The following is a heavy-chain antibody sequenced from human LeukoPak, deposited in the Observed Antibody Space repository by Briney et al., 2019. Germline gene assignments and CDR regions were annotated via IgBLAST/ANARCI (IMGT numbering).Heavy chain of an antibody. Sequence: GGSLRLSCAASGFSVNSDYMTWVRQAPGKGLDWVSVLYSSGTTVYADSVRGRFTISRDNSKNTLYLQMNSLKAEDTAVYYCARDRSRDSVVWFDPWGQGTLVTVSS. V-gene: IGHV3-66*01. J-gene: IGHJ5*02. CDR1: GFSVNSDY. CDR3: ARDRSRDSVVWFDP. CDR2: LYSSGTT. D-gene: IGHD2-21*02.